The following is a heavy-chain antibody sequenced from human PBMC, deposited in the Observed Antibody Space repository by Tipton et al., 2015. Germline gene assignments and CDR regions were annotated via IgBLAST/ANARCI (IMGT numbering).Heavy chain of an antibody. V-gene: IGHV4-59*01. J-gene: IGHJ5*02. CDR2: IYYSGTP. Sequence: LRLSCTVSGGSMSSNYWSWIRQPPGKGLEWIGYIYYSGTPNYTPSLKSRVTFSVDTSKNQFYLKLRSVTAADTAVYYCAELGSGGFDPWGQGTLVTVSA. D-gene: IGHD6-19*01. CDR1: GGSMSSNY. CDR3: AELGSGGFDP.